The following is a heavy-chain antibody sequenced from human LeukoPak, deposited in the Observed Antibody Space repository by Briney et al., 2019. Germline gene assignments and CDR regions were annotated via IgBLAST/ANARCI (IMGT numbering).Heavy chain of an antibody. J-gene: IGHJ4*02. CDR2: ITGSRGST. CDR3: AKDRAQLWTPIDH. D-gene: IGHD5-18*01. V-gene: IGHV3-23*01. CDR1: GFTFSSDA. Sequence: RGSLRLSCAASGFTFSSDAIGWVRQAPGKGLEWVSTITGSRGSTYYADSVKGRFTLSRDKSKNTQHLQMNSLRAEDTAVYNCAKDRAQLWTPIDHWGQGTLVSVSS.